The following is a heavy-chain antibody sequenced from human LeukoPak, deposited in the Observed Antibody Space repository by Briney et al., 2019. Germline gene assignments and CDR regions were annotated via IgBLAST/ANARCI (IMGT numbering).Heavy chain of an antibody. CDR2: ISSSGSTI. D-gene: IGHD5-12*01. V-gene: IGHV3-48*03. Sequence: PGGSLRLSCAASGFTFSSYEMNWVRQAPGKGLEWVSYISSSGSTIYYADSVKGRFTISRDNAKNSLYLQMNSLRAEDTAVYYCARVLGPMVAKIGAVAYWGQGTLVTVSS. CDR3: ARVLGPMVAKIGAVAY. CDR1: GFTFSSYE. J-gene: IGHJ4*02.